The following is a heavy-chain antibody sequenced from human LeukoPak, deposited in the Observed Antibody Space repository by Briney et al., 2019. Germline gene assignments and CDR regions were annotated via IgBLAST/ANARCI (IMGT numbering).Heavy chain of an antibody. CDR3: AKDYSNYDRFEY. CDR1: GFTFSSYA. D-gene: IGHD4-11*01. Sequence: PGGSLRLSCATSGFTFSSYAMIWVRRAPGKGLEWVSFISGGETAQYADSVKGRFTSSRDNSKNTLYLQMNSLRAEDTAVYYCAKDYSNYDRFEYWGQGTQVTVSS. CDR2: ISGGETA. J-gene: IGHJ4*02. V-gene: IGHV3-23*01.